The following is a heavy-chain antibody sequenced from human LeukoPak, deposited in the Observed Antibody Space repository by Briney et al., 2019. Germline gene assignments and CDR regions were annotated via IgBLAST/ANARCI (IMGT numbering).Heavy chain of an antibody. CDR2: INHSGST. V-gene: IGHV4-34*01. Sequence: SETLSLTCAVYGGSFSGYYWSWIRQPPGKGLEWIGEINHSGSTNYNPSLKSRVTISVDTSKNQFSLKLSSVTAADTAVYYCARVRSGYCSSTSCYNPPQITNRDFDYWGQGTLVTVSS. CDR1: GGSFSGYY. CDR3: ARVRSGYCSSTSCYNPPQITNRDFDY. J-gene: IGHJ4*02. D-gene: IGHD2-2*02.